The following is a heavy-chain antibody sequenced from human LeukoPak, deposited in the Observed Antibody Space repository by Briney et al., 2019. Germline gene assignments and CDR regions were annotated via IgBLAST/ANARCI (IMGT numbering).Heavy chain of an antibody. CDR1: GYTFTSYY. CDR3: ARDLAAATEYYFDY. J-gene: IGHJ4*02. V-gene: IGHV1-2*02. Sequence: GASVKVSCKASGYTFTSYYMHWVRQAPGQGLEWMGWINPNSGGTNYAQKFQGRVTMTRDTSISTAYMELSRLRSGDTAVYYCARDLAAATEYYFDYWGQGTLVTVSS. D-gene: IGHD2-15*01. CDR2: INPNSGGT.